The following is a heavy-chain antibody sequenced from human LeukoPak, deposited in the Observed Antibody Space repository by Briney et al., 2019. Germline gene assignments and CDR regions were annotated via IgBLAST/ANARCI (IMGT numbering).Heavy chain of an antibody. J-gene: IGHJ4*02. D-gene: IGHD3-22*01. V-gene: IGHV3-30*01. Sequence: GRSLRLSCAASGFTFSSYAMHWVRQAPGKGLEWVAVISYDGSNKYYADSVKGRFTISRDNSKNTLYLQMNSLRAEDTAVDYCARGNYYDSSGYDYLKYYWGQGTLVTVSS. CDR3: ARGNYYDSSGYDYLKYY. CDR1: GFTFSSYA. CDR2: ISYDGSNK.